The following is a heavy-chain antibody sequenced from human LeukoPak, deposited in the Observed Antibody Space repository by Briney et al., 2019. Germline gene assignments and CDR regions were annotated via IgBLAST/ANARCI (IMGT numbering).Heavy chain of an antibody. Sequence: SGSLSLPSPVAGASIISDTYYWGGIRPPPGKGLEGIGIIDYSGSTYYSPSLKSRVTMSVDTSTNQFSLKLISVTAADTALYYCARNFYASSGYYLDDFYFGFWGQGTLVTVSS. J-gene: IGHJ4*02. CDR1: GASIISDTYY. D-gene: IGHD3-22*01. V-gene: IGHV4-39*07. CDR3: ARNFYASSGYYLDDFYFGF. CDR2: IDYSGST.